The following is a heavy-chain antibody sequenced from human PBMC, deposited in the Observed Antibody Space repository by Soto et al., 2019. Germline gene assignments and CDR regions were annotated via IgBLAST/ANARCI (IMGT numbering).Heavy chain of an antibody. J-gene: IGHJ4*02. CDR3: AKDPSTGPPDC. CDR1: GFMFSSYG. Sequence: EVQLLESGGDLVQPGGSLRLSCAAAGFMFSSYGMSWVRQAPGKGLQWVATIHPSGGSTHYAESVRGRFTISRDNSRDTLDLQMNSLRAEDTAVYYWAKDPSTGPPDCWGQGALVTVSS. D-gene: IGHD3-9*01. CDR2: IHPSGGST. V-gene: IGHV3-23*01.